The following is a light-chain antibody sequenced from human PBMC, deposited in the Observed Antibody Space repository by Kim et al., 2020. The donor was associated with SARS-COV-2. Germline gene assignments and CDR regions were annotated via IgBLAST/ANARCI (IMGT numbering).Light chain of an antibody. V-gene: IGKV1D-8*02. CDR3: QQYFDFPYT. CDR2: AAY. Sequence: SASPGDKVTITCRLTQNIARYLAWCQQRPGKAPQLLIYAAYTLHTGAPSRFSGSGSGTDFTLTINPLQSEDSATYFCQQYFDFPYTFGQGTKLEI. CDR1: QNIARY. J-gene: IGKJ2*01.